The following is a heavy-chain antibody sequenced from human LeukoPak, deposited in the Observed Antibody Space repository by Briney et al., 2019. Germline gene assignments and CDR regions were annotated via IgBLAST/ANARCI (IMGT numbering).Heavy chain of an antibody. Sequence: SETLSLTCTVSGGSISSGGHYWSWIRQHPGKGLEWIGYINYSRNTYYNPSLKSRVTISVDTSKNQFSLKLSSVTAADTAVYYCARDEAIFGAGYYYGMDVWGQGTTVTVSS. V-gene: IGHV4-31*03. D-gene: IGHD3-3*01. CDR1: GGSISSGGHY. J-gene: IGHJ6*02. CDR3: ARDEAIFGAGYYYGMDV. CDR2: INYSRNT.